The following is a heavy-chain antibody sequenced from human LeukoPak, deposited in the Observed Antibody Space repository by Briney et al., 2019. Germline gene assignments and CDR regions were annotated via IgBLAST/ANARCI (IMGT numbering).Heavy chain of an antibody. CDR1: DDSFSSHY. V-gene: IGHV4-59*11. D-gene: IGHD4-17*01. CDR2: ISYIGST. Sequence: SETLSLTCAVSDDSFSSHYWTWIRQPPGKGLEWIGYISYIGSTNYNPSLKSRVTISIDTSKNQFSLKLTSVTAADTAVYHCARDLVTVTKGFDIWGQGTMVSVSS. CDR3: ARDLVTVTKGFDI. J-gene: IGHJ3*02.